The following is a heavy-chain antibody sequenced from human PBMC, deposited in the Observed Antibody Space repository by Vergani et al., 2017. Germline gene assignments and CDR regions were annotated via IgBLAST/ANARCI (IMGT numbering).Heavy chain of an antibody. CDR1: GFTFSSYG. CDR2: IRYDGSNK. V-gene: IGHV3-30*02. D-gene: IGHD5-24*01. Sequence: QVQLVEPGGGVVQPGGSLRLSCAASGFTFSSYGMHWVRQAPGKGLEWVAFIRYDGSNKYYADSVKGRFTISRDNSKNTLYLQMDSLRAEDTAVYYCARDHRDYNNYPGTFDIWGQGSMVTVSS. J-gene: IGHJ3*02. CDR3: ARDHRDYNNYPGTFDI.